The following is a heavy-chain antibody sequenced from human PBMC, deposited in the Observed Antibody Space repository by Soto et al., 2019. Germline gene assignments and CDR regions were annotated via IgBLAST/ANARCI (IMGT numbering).Heavy chain of an antibody. Sequence: PSETLSLTCTVSGGSISTYYWSWIRQPPGKGLEWIGYIYYSGSTSYNPSLKSRVTISVDTSENQFSLKLRSVTAADTAVYYCARGQGSGWYKYYYYYYGMDVWGQGTTVTVSS. V-gene: IGHV4-59*01. D-gene: IGHD6-19*01. CDR2: IYYSGST. CDR3: ARGQGSGWYKYYYYYYGMDV. CDR1: GGSISTYY. J-gene: IGHJ6*02.